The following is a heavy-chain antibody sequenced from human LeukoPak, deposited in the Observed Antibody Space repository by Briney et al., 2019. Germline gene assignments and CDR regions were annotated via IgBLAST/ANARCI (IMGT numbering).Heavy chain of an antibody. D-gene: IGHD3-10*01. Sequence: ASETLSLTCSLSGGSISRSDYYWGWIRQPPGKGLEWIGSIHLSGSTYFNPSLKSRVTISIDTSKNQFSLKLSSVTAADTAVYYCASYGSGSYDPFDYWGQGTLVTVSS. CDR1: GGSISRSDYY. V-gene: IGHV4-39*07. CDR3: ASYGSGSYDPFDY. CDR2: IHLSGST. J-gene: IGHJ4*02.